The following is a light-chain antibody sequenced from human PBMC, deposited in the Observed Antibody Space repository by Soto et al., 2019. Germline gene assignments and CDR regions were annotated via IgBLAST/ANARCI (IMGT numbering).Light chain of an antibody. Sequence: DIQMTQSPSTLSASGGDRLTITCRASQSISNWLAWYQQTPGKAPKLMXYKASSLESGVPSRFSGSGSGTEFTLTISSLQPDDFAVYYCHQRSNWPPDTFGQGTRLEIK. J-gene: IGKJ5*01. CDR3: HQRSNWPPDT. CDR2: KAS. V-gene: IGKV1-5*03. CDR1: QSISNW.